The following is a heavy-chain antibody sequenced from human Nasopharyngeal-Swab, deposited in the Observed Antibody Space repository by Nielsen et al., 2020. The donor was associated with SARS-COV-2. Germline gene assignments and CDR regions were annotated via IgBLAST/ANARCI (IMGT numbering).Heavy chain of an antibody. CDR2: MYYSGST. CDR1: GGSISSSSYY. V-gene: IGHV4-39*01. D-gene: IGHD3-22*01. J-gene: IGHJ4*02. Sequence: SETLSLTCTVSGGSISSSSYYWGWIRQPPGKGLEWIGSMYYSGSTYYNPSLKSRVTISVDTSKNQFSLKLSSVTAADTAVYYCARHVRGWLGIYYEGLYFDYWGQGTLVTVSS. CDR3: ARHVRGWLGIYYEGLYFDY.